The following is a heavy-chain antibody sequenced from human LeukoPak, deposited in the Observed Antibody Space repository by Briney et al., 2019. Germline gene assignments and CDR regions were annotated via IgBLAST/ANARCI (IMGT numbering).Heavy chain of an antibody. CDR2: TTRTSSSI. CDR3: ARGIDDYGALTLDY. D-gene: IGHD4-17*01. Sequence: STTRTSSSIHYADSVTRRFTISRDNANYTLYLQMNSQRAEDAAVSYCARGIDDYGALTLDYWGQGTLVTVSS. J-gene: IGHJ4*02. V-gene: IGHV3-21*04.